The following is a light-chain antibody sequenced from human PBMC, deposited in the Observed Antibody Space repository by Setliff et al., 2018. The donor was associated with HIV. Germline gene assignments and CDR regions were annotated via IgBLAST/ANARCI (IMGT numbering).Light chain of an antibody. V-gene: IGLV2-11*01. CDR3: CAYAGSYTSLYV. CDR1: SSDVGTYDY. J-gene: IGLJ1*01. CDR2: DVS. Sequence: ALTQPPSVSGSPGQSVTISWTGTSSDVGTYDYVSWYQQHPGKAPKLMIYDVSQRPSGVPDRFSGSKSGNTASLTISGLQAVDEADYCCCAYAGSYTSLYVFGTGTKVTVL.